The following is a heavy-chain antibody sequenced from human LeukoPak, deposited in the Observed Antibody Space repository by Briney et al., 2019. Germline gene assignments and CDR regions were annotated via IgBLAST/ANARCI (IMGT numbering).Heavy chain of an antibody. Sequence: SETLSLTCAVYGGSFSGYYWSWIRQPPGKGLEWIGEINHSGSTNYNPSLKSRVTISVDTSKNQFSLKLSSVTAADTAVYYCARPRSPNNNWNYVRRRGGEYFQHWGQGTLVTVSS. CDR3: ARPRSPNNNWNYVRRRGGEYFQH. CDR1: GGSFSGYY. J-gene: IGHJ1*01. D-gene: IGHD1-7*01. V-gene: IGHV4-34*01. CDR2: INHSGST.